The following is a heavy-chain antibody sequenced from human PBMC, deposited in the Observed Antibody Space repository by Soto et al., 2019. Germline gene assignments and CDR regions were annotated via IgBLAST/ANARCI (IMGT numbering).Heavy chain of an antibody. D-gene: IGHD4-4*01. Sequence: VQLVQSGAEVKKPGASVKVSCKASGYNFINYGFNWVRQAPGQGLEWMGWISAYNGNTDLAQKFQGRVTMTTDTYTSTAYMDLRSLRSDYTAVYFCAREADYIHDAFDIWGQGTMVSVSS. J-gene: IGHJ3*02. CDR2: ISAYNGNT. V-gene: IGHV1-18*01. CDR1: GYNFINYG. CDR3: AREADYIHDAFDI.